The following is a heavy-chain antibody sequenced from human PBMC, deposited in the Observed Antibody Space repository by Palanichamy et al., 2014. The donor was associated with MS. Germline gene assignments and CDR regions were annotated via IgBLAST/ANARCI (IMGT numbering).Heavy chain of an antibody. CDR1: GYSFSNYG. J-gene: IGHJ4*02. D-gene: IGHD2-15*01. CDR3: AREGEGGGYEPFDY. V-gene: IGHV1-18*01. CDR2: ISGYNGNT. Sequence: QVQLVQSGAEVKKIGASVKVSCKASGYSFSNYGISWVRQAPGQGLEWMGWISGYNGNTDYLQRLQARVTVTTDTSTSTAYMELRSLRSDDTAVYYCAREGEGGGYEPFDYWGQGTLVTVSS.